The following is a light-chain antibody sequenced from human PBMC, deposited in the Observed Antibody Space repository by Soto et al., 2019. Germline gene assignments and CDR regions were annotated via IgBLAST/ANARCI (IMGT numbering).Light chain of an antibody. V-gene: IGLV2-14*01. CDR1: SSDVGGYEY. CDR2: EVN. CDR3: NSYTNKSTWV. Sequence: QSALTQPASVSGSPGQSITISCTGTSSDVGGYEYVSWYQQHPGKAPKLVIYEVNNRASEISTRFSGSRSGNTASLTISARQTGDEADYYCNSYTNKSTWVFGGGTKLTVL. J-gene: IGLJ3*02.